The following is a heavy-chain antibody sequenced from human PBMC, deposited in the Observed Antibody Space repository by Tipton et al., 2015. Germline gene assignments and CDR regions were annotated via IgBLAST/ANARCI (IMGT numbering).Heavy chain of an antibody. CDR3: AKCIGFYCPFDY. CDR1: GFTFDNYA. V-gene: IGHV3-23*01. D-gene: IGHD2-15*01. Sequence: GSLRLSCTASGFTFDNYAMSWVRQAPGKGLEWVSTITSGGGTTFYADSVKGRFTISRDNSKNTLYLQMSSLRVEDTAVYYCAKCIGFYCPFDYWGQGTLVSVSS. CDR2: ITSGGGTT. J-gene: IGHJ4*02.